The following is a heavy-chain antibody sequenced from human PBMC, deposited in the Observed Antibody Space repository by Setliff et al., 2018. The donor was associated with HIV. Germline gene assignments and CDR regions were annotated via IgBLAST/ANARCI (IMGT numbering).Heavy chain of an antibody. CDR3: AKGPEQVIRYYYYFMDV. CDR1: GFTFNNYG. Sequence: GGSLRLSCAASGFTFNNYGMHWARQAPGKGLECVAFMWLDDNNKYYADSVKGRFTISRDNSKNILYLQMNSLKAEDTAVYYCAKGPEQVIRYYYYFMDVWGKGTTVTVSS. CDR2: MWLDDNNK. V-gene: IGHV3-30*02. D-gene: IGHD2-21*01. J-gene: IGHJ6*03.